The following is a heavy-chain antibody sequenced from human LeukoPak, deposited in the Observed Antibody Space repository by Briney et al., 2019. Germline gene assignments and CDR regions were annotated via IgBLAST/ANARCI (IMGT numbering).Heavy chain of an antibody. J-gene: IGHJ3*02. D-gene: IGHD2-2*01. CDR2: IYYSGST. CDR3: ARLGGPIVVVPADAFDI. V-gene: IGHV4-39*01. CDR1: GGSISSSSYY. Sequence: SETLSLTCTVSGGSISSSSYYWGWIRQPPGKGLEWIGSIYYSGSTYYNPSLKSRVTISVDTSKNQFSLKLSSVTAADTAVYYCARLGGPIVVVPADAFDIWGQGTMVTVSS.